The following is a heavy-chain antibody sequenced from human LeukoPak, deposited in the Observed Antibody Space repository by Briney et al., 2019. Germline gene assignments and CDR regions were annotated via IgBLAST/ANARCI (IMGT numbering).Heavy chain of an antibody. CDR3: TSGYYSGSYLH. D-gene: IGHD1-26*01. Sequence: SETLSLTCTVSGGSISSYYWSWIRQPPGKGLEWIGYIYYSGSTNYNPSLKSRVTISVDTSKNQFSLKLSSVTAADTAVYYCTSGYYSGSYLHWGQGTLVTVSS. CDR1: GGSISSYY. CDR2: IYYSGST. J-gene: IGHJ4*02. V-gene: IGHV4-59*08.